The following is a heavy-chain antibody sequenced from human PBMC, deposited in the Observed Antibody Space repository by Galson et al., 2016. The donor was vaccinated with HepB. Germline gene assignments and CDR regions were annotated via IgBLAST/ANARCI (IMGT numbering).Heavy chain of an antibody. CDR3: ARDLRSGYDSGIDY. D-gene: IGHD5-12*01. Sequence: SLRLSCAASGFNFRDFYMMWIRQAPGKRLEWVSYISSSGSGMDYADSVRGRFTVSRDNGQNSLFLHMNNLRAEDTAIYYCARDLRSGYDSGIDYWGQGTLVTVSS. V-gene: IGHV3-11*01. J-gene: IGHJ4*02. CDR2: ISSSGSGM. CDR1: GFNFRDFY.